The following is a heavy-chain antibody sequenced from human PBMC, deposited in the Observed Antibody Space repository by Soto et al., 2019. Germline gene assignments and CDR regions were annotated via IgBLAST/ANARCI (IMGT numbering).Heavy chain of an antibody. V-gene: IGHV1-69*06. CDR2: IIPSYDRV. CDR1: GDTFKSYA. D-gene: IGHD4-17*01. Sequence: QVHLVQSGAEVKKPGSSVRVSCKGSGDTFKSYAISWVRQAPGQGLEYMGGIIPSYDRVNYAQKFQGRVTMTADRSTSTAYMELRSLRSEDTAVYYCARDPSNDYGDDTFDYWGQGTLSTVSS. CDR3: ARDPSNDYGDDTFDY. J-gene: IGHJ4*02.